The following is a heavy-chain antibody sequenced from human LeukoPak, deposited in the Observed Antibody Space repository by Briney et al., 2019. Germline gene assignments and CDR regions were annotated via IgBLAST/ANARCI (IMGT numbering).Heavy chain of an antibody. Sequence: GASVKVSCKASGYTFTSYGISWVRQAPGQGLEWMGWFSAYNGNTNYAQKLQGRVTMTTDTSTSTAYMELRSLRSDDTAVYYCARVPGYCSGGSCYYPIDYWGQGTLVTVSS. CDR2: FSAYNGNT. J-gene: IGHJ4*02. CDR1: GYTFTSYG. V-gene: IGHV1-18*01. D-gene: IGHD2-15*01. CDR3: ARVPGYCSGGSCYYPIDY.